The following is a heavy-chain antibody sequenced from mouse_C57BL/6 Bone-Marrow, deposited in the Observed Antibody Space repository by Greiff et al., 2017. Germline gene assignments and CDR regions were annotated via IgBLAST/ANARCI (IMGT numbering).Heavy chain of an antibody. D-gene: IGHD2-1*01. CDR1: GFTFSDYG. CDR3: ARPPLYPYAMDY. Sequence: EVNVVESGGGLVKPGGSLKLSCAASGFTFSDYGMHWVRQAPEKGLEWVAYISSGSSTIYYADTVKGRFTISRDNAKNTLFLQMTSLRSEDTAMYSSARPPLYPYAMDYWGQGTSVTVSS. CDR2: ISSGSSTI. V-gene: IGHV5-17*01. J-gene: IGHJ4*01.